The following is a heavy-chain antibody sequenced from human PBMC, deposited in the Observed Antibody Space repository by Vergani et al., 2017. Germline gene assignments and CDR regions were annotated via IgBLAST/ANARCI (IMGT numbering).Heavy chain of an antibody. Sequence: EVQLLESGGGLVQPGGSLRLSCAASGFTFSSYAMSWVRQAPGKGLEWVSAISGSGGSTYYADSVKGRFTISRDNSKNTLYLQMNSLRAEATAVYYCARFLATLTTRWYYYYGMDVWGQGSTVTVSS. CDR2: ISGSGGST. CDR3: ARFLATLTTRWYYYYGMDV. D-gene: IGHD4-17*01. J-gene: IGHJ6*02. CDR1: GFTFSSYA. V-gene: IGHV3-23*01.